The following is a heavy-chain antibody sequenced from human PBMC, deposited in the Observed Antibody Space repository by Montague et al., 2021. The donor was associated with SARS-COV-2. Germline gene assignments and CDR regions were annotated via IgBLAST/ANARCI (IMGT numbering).Heavy chain of an antibody. V-gene: IGHV4-39*01. CDR1: GGSVSSSPYY. CDR3: ASSYYYGSGTYVYNYYMDV. Sequence: SETLSLTCTVSGGSVSSSPYYWGWIRQPSGRGLEWVGSISYSGRTYFSPSLKSRLTISVDSSENQFSLRLSSVTAADTAVYYCASSYYYGSGTYVYNYYMDVWGKGTTVTVFS. CDR2: ISYSGRT. D-gene: IGHD3-10*01. J-gene: IGHJ6*03.